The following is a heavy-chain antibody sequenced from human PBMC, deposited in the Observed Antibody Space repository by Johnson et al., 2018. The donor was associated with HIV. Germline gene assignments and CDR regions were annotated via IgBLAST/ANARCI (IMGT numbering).Heavy chain of an antibody. CDR3: AKVMHGYSYGYMNHDAFDI. D-gene: IGHD5-18*01. CDR1: GFTFDDYA. Sequence: VQLVESGGGLVQPGRSLRLSCAASGFTFDDYAMYWVRQGPGKGLELVSGISWNSGSIGYADSVKGRFTISRDNAKNSLYLQMNSLRAEDTAFYYCAKVMHGYSYGYMNHDAFDIWGQGTMVTVSS. CDR2: ISWNSGSI. J-gene: IGHJ3*02. V-gene: IGHV3-9*01.